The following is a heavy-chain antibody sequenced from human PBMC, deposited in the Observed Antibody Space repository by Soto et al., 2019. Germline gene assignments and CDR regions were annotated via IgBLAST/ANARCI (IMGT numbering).Heavy chain of an antibody. CDR1: GDSIRDSF. J-gene: IGHJ4*02. D-gene: IGHD3-10*01. V-gene: IGHV4-59*01. Sequence: TLSLTCTVSGDSIRDSFWSWVRQPPGKGLEWIGLVHHTGNTNYNPSLETRVTMLIDASANHFSLTLTSVTPADAAIYYCARGREDHVDHHFGHLFDSWGQGTLVTVSS. CDR3: ARGREDHVDHHFGHLFDS. CDR2: VHHTGNT.